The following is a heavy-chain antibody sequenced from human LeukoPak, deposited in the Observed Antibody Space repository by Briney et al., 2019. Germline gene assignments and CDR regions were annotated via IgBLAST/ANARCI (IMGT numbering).Heavy chain of an antibody. CDR1: GGSFSGYY. J-gene: IGHJ5*02. CDR2: INHSGST. V-gene: IGHV4-34*01. CDR3: ARLYSSSWYLWFDP. Sequence: SETLSLTCAVYGGSFSGYYWSWIRQPPGKGLEWIGEINHSGSTNYNPSLKSRVTISVDTSKNQFSLKLSSVTAADTAVYYCARLYSSSWYLWFDPWGQGTLVTVSS. D-gene: IGHD6-13*01.